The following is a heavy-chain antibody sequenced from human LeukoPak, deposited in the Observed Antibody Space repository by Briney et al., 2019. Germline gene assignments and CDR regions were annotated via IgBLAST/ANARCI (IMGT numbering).Heavy chain of an antibody. CDR1: GFTVSSNY. V-gene: IGHV3-53*01. J-gene: IGHJ5*02. D-gene: IGHD3-16*01. CDR2: IYSGGST. CDR3: ARRHGGTFGGVMWFDP. Sequence: GRSLRLSCAASGFTVSSNYMSWVRQAPGKGLEWVSVIYSGGSTYYADSVKGRFTISRDNAKNSLYLQMNSLRAEDTAVYYCARRHGGTFGGVMWFDPWGQGTLVAVSS.